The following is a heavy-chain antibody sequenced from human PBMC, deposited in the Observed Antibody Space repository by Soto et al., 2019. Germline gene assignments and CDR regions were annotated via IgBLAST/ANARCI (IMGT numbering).Heavy chain of an antibody. CDR2: TWYDGRNT. D-gene: IGHD3-10*01. CDR3: ARGGRLYGVDLSFDS. V-gene: IGHV3-33*01. Sequence: QVQLVESGGGVVQPGRSLRLSCAASGFTFNIYGMHWVRQAPGRGLEWVAVTWYDGRNTYYADSVKGRFTISRDNSKTTLYLQMNSLRAEDTAMYYCARGGRLYGVDLSFDSWGQGTLVTVSS. CDR1: GFTFNIYG. J-gene: IGHJ4*02.